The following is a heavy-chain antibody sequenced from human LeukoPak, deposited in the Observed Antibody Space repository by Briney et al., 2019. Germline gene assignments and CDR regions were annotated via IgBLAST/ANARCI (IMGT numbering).Heavy chain of an antibody. CDR2: INPNTGGT. V-gene: IGHV1-2*02. Sequence: ASVKVSCKASGYTFTGYYMHWVRQAPGQGLEWMGWINPNTGGTNYAQKFQGRVTMTRDTSISTASMELSRLRSDDTAVYYCARSWRFCSGDSCYPIDYWGQGTLVTVSS. D-gene: IGHD2-15*01. J-gene: IGHJ4*02. CDR3: ARSWRFCSGDSCYPIDY. CDR1: GYTFTGYY.